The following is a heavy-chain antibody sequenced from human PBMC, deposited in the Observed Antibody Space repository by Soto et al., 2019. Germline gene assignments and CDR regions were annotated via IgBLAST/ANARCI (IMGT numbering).Heavy chain of an antibody. CDR1: GFTFSSYG. CDR2: ISYDGSNK. V-gene: IGHV3-30*18. D-gene: IGHD5-18*01. J-gene: IGHJ6*02. CDR3: AKERNTAMVAPPMDV. Sequence: GSLRLSCAASGFTFSSYGMHWVRQAPGKGLEWVAVISYDGSNKYYADSVKGRFTISRDNSKNTLYLQMNSLRAEDTAVYYCAKERNTAMVAPPMDVWGQGTTVTVSS.